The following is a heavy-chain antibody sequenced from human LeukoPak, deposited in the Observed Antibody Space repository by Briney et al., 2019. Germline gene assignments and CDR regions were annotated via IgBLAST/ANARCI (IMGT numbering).Heavy chain of an antibody. V-gene: IGHV1-3*01. CDR3: ARTYIVVVIAASHGMDV. J-gene: IGHJ6*02. Sequence: ASVKVSCKASGYTFTSYAMHWVRQVPGQRLEWMGWINAGNGNTKYSQKFQGRVTITRDTSASTAYMELSSLRSEDTAVYYCARTYIVVVIAASHGMDVWGQGTTVTVSS. D-gene: IGHD2-15*01. CDR2: INAGNGNT. CDR1: GYTFTSYA.